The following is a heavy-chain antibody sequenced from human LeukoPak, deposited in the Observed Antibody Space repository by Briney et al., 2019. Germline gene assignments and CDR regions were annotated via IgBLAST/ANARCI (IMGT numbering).Heavy chain of an antibody. CDR3: ARHDSSGYYYEYYFDY. V-gene: IGHV1-69*05. CDR2: IIPIFGTA. D-gene: IGHD3-22*01. J-gene: IGHJ4*02. Sequence: SVKVSCKASGGTFSSYAISWVRQAPGQGLEWMGGIIPIFGTANYAQKFQGRVTITTDESTSTAYMEPSSLRSEDTAVYYCARHDSSGYYYEYYFDYWGQGTLVTVSS. CDR1: GGTFSSYA.